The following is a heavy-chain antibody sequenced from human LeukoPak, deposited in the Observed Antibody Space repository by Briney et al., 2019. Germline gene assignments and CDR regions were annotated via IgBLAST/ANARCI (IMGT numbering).Heavy chain of an antibody. CDR3: VRSKYGSGSYYLSSGY. Sequence: SETLSLTCTVSGGSISSYYWSWIRQPPGKGLEWIGSIYYNGSTYYNPSLKSRVTISVDTSKNQFSLKLNSVTAADTAVYYCVRSKYGSGSYYLSSGYWGQGTLVTVSS. J-gene: IGHJ4*02. D-gene: IGHD3-10*01. CDR1: GGSISSYY. V-gene: IGHV4-59*12. CDR2: IYYNGST.